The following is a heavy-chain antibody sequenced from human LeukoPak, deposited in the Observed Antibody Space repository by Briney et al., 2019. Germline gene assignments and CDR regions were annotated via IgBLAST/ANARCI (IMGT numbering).Heavy chain of an antibody. D-gene: IGHD2-15*01. CDR2: ISGGGGST. Sequence: GGTLRLSCAASGFTFSSYGMNWVRQAPGKGLEWVAAISGGGGSTYYADSVKGRFTISRDNSKNTLYLQMNSLRAEDTAVYYCAKDPGGTVSWGQGTLVTVSS. CDR3: AKDPGGTVS. J-gene: IGHJ4*02. V-gene: IGHV3-23*01. CDR1: GFTFSSYG.